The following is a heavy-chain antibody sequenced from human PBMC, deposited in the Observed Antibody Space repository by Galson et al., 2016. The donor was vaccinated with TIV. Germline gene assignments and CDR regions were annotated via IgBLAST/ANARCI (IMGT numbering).Heavy chain of an antibody. CDR3: VRGLLDSSGYYPPPDAFDL. V-gene: IGHV4-31*03. CDR1: GDSISSRGYY. D-gene: IGHD3-22*01. CDR2: IYYSGST. J-gene: IGHJ3*01. Sequence: LTCTVSGDSISSRGYYWNWIRQHPGKGLEWIGYIYYSGSTYYNPSLRSRLTISLDTSKNHFSLKLSSVTAADTAVYFCVRGLLDSSGYYPPPDAFDLWGLGTMVTVSS.